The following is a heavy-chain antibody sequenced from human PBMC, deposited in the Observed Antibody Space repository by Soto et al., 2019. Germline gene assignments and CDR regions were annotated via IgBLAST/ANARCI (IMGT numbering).Heavy chain of an antibody. CDR2: IYHSGST. D-gene: IGHD3-22*01. J-gene: IGHJ6*02. CDR3: ARTYYYDSSGYYPYYYGMDV. V-gene: IGHV4-30-2*01. CDR1: GGSISSGGYS. Sequence: QLQLQESGSGLVKPSQTLSLTCAVSGGSISSGGYSWSWIRQPPGKGLEWIGYIYHSGSTYYNPSHKSRVTISVDRSKNQFSLKLSSVTAADTAVYYCARTYYYDSSGYYPYYYGMDVWGQGTTVTVSS.